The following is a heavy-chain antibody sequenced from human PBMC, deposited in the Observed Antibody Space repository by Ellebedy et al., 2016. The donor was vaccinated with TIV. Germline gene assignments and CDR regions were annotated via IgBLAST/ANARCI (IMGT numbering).Heavy chain of an antibody. V-gene: IGHV1-18*01. CDR1: GFTFTSFG. D-gene: IGHD5-12*01. CDR2: ISVYNGDT. Sequence: ASVKVSCKASGFTFTSFGISWVRQAPGHGLEWMGWISVYNGDTKYAQKVQGRVTMTTDTSTATAYMELRSLKSDDTAVYYCASLGWGYSGGEEYWGQGALVIVSS. J-gene: IGHJ4*02. CDR3: ASLGWGYSGGEEY.